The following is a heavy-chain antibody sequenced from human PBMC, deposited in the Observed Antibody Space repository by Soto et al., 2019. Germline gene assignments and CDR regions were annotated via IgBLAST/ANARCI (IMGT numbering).Heavy chain of an antibody. D-gene: IGHD2-21*01. CDR1: GGSVSSSSYY. J-gene: IGHJ6*03. CDR2: VYYSGST. V-gene: IGHV4-39*01. Sequence: PSETLSLTCTVSGGSVSSSSYYWGWVRQPPGKGLEWIGSVYYSGSTYYNPSLESQVTISVDKSKNQFSLTLMSVSAADTAAYYCARGGISHWAYFYSMEVWDRGTTVTVSS. CDR3: ARGGISHWAYFYSMEV.